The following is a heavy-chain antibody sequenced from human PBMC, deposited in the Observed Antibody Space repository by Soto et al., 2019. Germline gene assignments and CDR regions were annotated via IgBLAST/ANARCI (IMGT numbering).Heavy chain of an antibody. CDR3: AKDRGFSYGPSFDY. D-gene: IGHD5-18*01. V-gene: IGHV3-23*01. J-gene: IGHJ4*02. CDR2: ISGSGGST. CDR1: GFSFSSDA. Sequence: EVQLLESGGGLVQPGGSLSLACAASGFSFSSDAMTWVRQAPGKGLEWVSAISGSGGSTYYTDSVKGRFTISRDNSKNTLDLQMNSLRAEDTAIYYCAKDRGFSYGPSFDYWGQGTLVTASS.